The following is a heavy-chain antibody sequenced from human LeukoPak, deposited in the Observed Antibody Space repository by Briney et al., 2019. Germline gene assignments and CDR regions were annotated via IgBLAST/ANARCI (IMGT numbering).Heavy chain of an antibody. J-gene: IGHJ4*02. V-gene: IGHV1-2*02. Sequence: ASVEVSCKASGYTFTGYYMHWVRQAPGQELEWMGWINPNSGGTNYAQKFQGRVTMTRDTSISTAYTDLSSLTSDDTAVYYCARAAEARSGVDYWGQGTLVTVSS. CDR3: ARAAEARSGVDY. CDR2: INPNSGGT. D-gene: IGHD6-19*01. CDR1: GYTFTGYY.